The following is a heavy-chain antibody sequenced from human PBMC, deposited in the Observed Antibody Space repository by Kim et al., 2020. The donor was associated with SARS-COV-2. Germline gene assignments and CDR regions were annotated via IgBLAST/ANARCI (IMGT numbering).Heavy chain of an antibody. CDR2: INPSGGST. CDR3: ARATEFYCSSTSCYYLRPAKNYYYGMDV. J-gene: IGHJ6*02. CDR1: GYTFTSYY. V-gene: IGHV1-46*01. D-gene: IGHD2-2*01. Sequence: ASVKVSCKASGYTFTSYYMHWVRQAPGQGLEWMGIINPSGGSTSYAQKFQGRVTMTRDTSTSTVYMELSSLRSEDTAVYYCARATEFYCSSTSCYYLRPAKNYYYGMDVWGQGTTVTVSS.